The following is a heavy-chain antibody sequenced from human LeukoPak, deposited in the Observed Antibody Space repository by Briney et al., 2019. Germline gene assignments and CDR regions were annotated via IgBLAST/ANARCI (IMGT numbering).Heavy chain of an antibody. CDR1: GGSISSYY. Sequence: SETLSLTCTVSGGSISSYYWSWIRQPAGKGLEWIGRVYASGSTNYNPSLKSRVTMSVDTSKNQFPLKLNSVTAADTAVYYCARDSYDSSLGYWGQGTLVTVSS. J-gene: IGHJ4*02. V-gene: IGHV4-4*07. CDR2: VYASGST. CDR3: ARDSYDSSLGY. D-gene: IGHD3-22*01.